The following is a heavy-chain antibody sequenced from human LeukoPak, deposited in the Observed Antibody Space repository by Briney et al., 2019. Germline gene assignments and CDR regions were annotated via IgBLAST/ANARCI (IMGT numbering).Heavy chain of an antibody. J-gene: IGHJ4*02. V-gene: IGHV1-8*01. CDR2: MNPNSGNT. CDR1: GYTFTSYD. Sequence: GASVKVSCKASGYTFTSYDINWVRQATGQGLEWMGWMNPNSGNTGYAQKFQGRVTMTRNTSISTAYMELSSLRSEDTAVYYCARGRSIAARRSLGTAYWGQGTLVTVSS. D-gene: IGHD6-6*01. CDR3: ARGRSIAARRSLGTAY.